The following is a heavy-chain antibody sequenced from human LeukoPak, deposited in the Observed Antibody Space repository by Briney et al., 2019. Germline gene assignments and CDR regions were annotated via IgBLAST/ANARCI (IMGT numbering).Heavy chain of an antibody. CDR1: GYTFTSYY. V-gene: IGHV1-46*01. CDR3: ASPIQYYDSSGSISGMGY. D-gene: IGHD3-22*01. CDR2: NNPSGGST. Sequence: GASVKVSCKASGYTFTSYYMHWVRQAPGQGLEWMGINNPSGGSTSYAQKFQGRVTMTRDTSTSTVYMELSSLRSEDTAVYYCASPIQYYDSSGSISGMGYWGQGTLVTVSS. J-gene: IGHJ4*02.